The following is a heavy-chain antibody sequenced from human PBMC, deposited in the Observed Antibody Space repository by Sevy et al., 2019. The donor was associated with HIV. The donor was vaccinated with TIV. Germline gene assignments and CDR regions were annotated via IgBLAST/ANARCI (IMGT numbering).Heavy chain of an antibody. V-gene: IGHV4-59*01. Sequence: SETLSLTCTVSGGSISSYYWSWIRQPPGKGLEWIGYIYYSGSTNYNPSLKSRVTISVDTSKNQFSLKLSSVTAADTAVNYCARVGDYYDSSGYYYPWGQGTLVTVSS. D-gene: IGHD3-22*01. CDR3: ARVGDYYDSSGYYYP. J-gene: IGHJ5*02. CDR2: IYYSGST. CDR1: GGSISSYY.